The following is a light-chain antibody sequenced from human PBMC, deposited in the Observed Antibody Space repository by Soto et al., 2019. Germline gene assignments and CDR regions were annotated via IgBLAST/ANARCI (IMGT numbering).Light chain of an antibody. CDR1: QSLSSNS. Sequence: DIVLTQSPGTLSLSPGDRATLSCSASQSLSSNSLVWYQQKPGQAPRLLIYGAFRRATGISDRFSGSGSGTDFTLTISRLEPEDSAVYYCQQCGSSPPWTFGQGTKVDIK. CDR3: QQCGSSPPWT. V-gene: IGKV3-20*01. J-gene: IGKJ1*01. CDR2: GAF.